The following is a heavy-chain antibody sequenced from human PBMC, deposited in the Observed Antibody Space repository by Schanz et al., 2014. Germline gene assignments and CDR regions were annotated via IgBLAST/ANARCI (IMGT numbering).Heavy chain of an antibody. V-gene: IGHV3-23*01. CDR3: ARKVVATIGGYYDN. D-gene: IGHD5-12*01. CDR1: GFSFSSYA. Sequence: EVQLLESGGGLVEPGGSLRLSCAASGFSFSSYAMGWVRQARGKGLEWVSAMNESHSTIYYADSVRGRFTISRDNAENTLFLQMNSLRGEDTAVYYCARKVVATIGGYYDNWGQGTLVIVSS. J-gene: IGHJ4*02. CDR2: MNESHSTI.